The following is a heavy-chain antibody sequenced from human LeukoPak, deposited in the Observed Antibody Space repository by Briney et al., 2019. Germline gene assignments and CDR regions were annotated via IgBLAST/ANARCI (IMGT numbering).Heavy chain of an antibody. CDR1: TFTFSSYG. J-gene: IGHJ4*02. CDR2: IRYDGSNK. Sequence: PGGSLRLSCAASTFTFSSYGMHWVRQAPGKGLEWVAFIRYDGSNKYYADSVNGRFTISRDNSKNTLYLQMNSLIAEDTAVYYCAKARARGVVVNTCFDYWGQGTVVTVSS. CDR3: AKARARGVVVNTCFDY. V-gene: IGHV3-30*02. D-gene: IGHD3-22*01.